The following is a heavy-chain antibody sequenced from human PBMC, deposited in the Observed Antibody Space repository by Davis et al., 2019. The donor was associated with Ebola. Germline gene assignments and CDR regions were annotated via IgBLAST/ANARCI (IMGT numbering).Heavy chain of an antibody. CDR2: IYPGDSDT. V-gene: IGHV5-51*01. Sequence: KVSCKGSGYSFTSYWIGWVRQMPGKGLEWMGIIYPGDSDTRYSPSFQGQVTISADKSISTAYLQWSSLKASDTAMYYCARLSGAGDYYYGMDVWGQGTTVTVSS. D-gene: IGHD7-27*01. CDR3: ARLSGAGDYYYGMDV. J-gene: IGHJ6*02. CDR1: GYSFTSYW.